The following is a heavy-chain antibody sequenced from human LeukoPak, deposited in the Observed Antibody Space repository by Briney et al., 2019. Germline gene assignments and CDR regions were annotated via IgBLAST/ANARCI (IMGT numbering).Heavy chain of an antibody. J-gene: IGHJ4*02. CDR2: ISYDESKK. D-gene: IGHD3-3*01. CDR3: ANTYYAFWSGSF. Sequence: GGSLRLSCAASGFTFSSYGIHWVRQAPGKGLEWVTVISYDESKKYYADSVKGRFTISRDSSKNTVYLQMNSLRAEDTAVYYCANTYYAFWSGSFWGQGTLVTVSS. V-gene: IGHV3-30-3*01. CDR1: GFTFSSYG.